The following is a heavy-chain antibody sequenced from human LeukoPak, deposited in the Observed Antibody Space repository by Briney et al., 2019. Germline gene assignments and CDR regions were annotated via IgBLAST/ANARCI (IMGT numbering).Heavy chain of an antibody. J-gene: IGHJ4*02. V-gene: IGHV3-11*01. Sequence: PGGSLRLSCAASGFTVSSNYMSWVRQAPGKGLEWVSYISSSGSTIYYADSVKGRFTISRDNAKNSLYLQMNSLRAEDTAVYYCARDRSRYYYDSSGYYINYWGQGTLVTVSS. CDR2: ISSSGSTI. D-gene: IGHD3-22*01. CDR3: ARDRSRYYYDSSGYYINY. CDR1: GFTVSSNY.